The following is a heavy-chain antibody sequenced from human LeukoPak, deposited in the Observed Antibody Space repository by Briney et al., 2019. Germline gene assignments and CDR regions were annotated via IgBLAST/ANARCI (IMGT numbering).Heavy chain of an antibody. J-gene: IGHJ3*02. CDR2: FYDSGST. CDR1: GGSIRSRNYY. D-gene: IGHD5-12*01. Sequence: PSETLSLTCTVSGGSIRSRNYYWDWIRQPPGKGLEWIRNFYDSGSTYYNPSLKSRVTISGDTSKNQFSLKLTSVTAADTAVYYCARHTRPGCSGYENAFDIWGQGTMVTVSS. V-gene: IGHV4-39*01. CDR3: ARHTRPGCSGYENAFDI.